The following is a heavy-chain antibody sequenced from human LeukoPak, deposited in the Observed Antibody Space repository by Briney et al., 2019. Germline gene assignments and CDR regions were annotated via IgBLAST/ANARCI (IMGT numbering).Heavy chain of an antibody. J-gene: IGHJ3*02. D-gene: IGHD6-19*01. V-gene: IGHV4-34*01. CDR3: ARWIAVALDAFDI. CDR1: GGSFSGYY. CDR2: INHSGST. Sequence: SETLSLTCAVYGGSFSGYYWSWIRQPPGKGLEWIGEINHSGSTNYNPSLKSRVTISVDTSKNQFSLKLSSVTAADTAVYYCARWIAVALDAFDIWGQGTVVTVSS.